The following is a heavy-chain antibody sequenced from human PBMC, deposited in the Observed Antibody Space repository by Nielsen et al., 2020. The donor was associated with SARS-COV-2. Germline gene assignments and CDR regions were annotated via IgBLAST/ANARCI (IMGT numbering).Heavy chain of an antibody. CDR2: ISWNSGSI. CDR1: GFTFDDYA. V-gene: IGHV3-9*01. Sequence: SLKISCAASGFTFDDYAMHWVRQAPGKGLEWVSGISWNSGSIGYADSVKGRFTISRDNAKNSLYLQMNSLRAEDTALYYCARVYYWYFDLWGRGTLVTVSS. CDR3: ARVYYWYFDL. J-gene: IGHJ2*01.